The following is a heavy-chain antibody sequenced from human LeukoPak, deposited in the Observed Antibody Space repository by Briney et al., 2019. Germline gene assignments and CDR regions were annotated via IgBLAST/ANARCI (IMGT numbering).Heavy chain of an antibody. D-gene: IGHD5-12*01. V-gene: IGHV1-2*06. CDR1: GYTFTDYY. CDR2: INPNSGGT. J-gene: IGHJ4*02. Sequence: ASVKVSCKASGYTFTDYYIHWVRQRQAPGQGLEWMGRINPNSGGTNYAQKFQGRVTMTRDTSISAAYMELSSPNSDDTAVYFCARRVGSSSGYSFDYWGQGTLVTVSS. CDR3: ARRVGSSSGYSFDY.